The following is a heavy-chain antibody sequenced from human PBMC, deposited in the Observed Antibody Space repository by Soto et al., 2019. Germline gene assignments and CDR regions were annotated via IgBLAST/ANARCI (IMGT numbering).Heavy chain of an antibody. Sequence: ASVKVSCKTSGYTFNAFYVHWVRQAPGQGLEWVGWINPNSGGTHFAQRFQGSLTLTADTSITTIYMELTRLRSDDTAVYYCARSYYDFWSAYYGSWGQGTLVTVSS. CDR2: INPNSGGT. CDR3: ARSYYDFWSAYYGS. V-gene: IGHV1-2*02. D-gene: IGHD3-3*01. J-gene: IGHJ5*02. CDR1: GYTFNAFY.